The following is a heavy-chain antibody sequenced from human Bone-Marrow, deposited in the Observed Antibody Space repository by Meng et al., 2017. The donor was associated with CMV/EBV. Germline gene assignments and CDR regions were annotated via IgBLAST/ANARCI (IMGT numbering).Heavy chain of an antibody. D-gene: IGHD6-6*01. V-gene: IGHV4-39*07. J-gene: IGHJ5*02. CDR1: GGSISSSSYY. CDR2: IYYSGST. Sequence: SETLSLTCTVSGGSISSSSYYWGWIRQPPGKGLEWIGSIYYSGSTNHNPSLKSRVTISVDTSKNQFSLKLSSVTAADTAVYYCARTKESSSSFAGRWFDPWGQGTLVTVSS. CDR3: ARTKESSSSFAGRWFDP.